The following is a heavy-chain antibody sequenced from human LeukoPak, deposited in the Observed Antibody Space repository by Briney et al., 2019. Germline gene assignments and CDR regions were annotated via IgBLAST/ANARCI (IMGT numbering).Heavy chain of an antibody. V-gene: IGHV1-2*06. CDR1: GYTFTSYA. J-gene: IGHJ4*02. CDR3: TTRGGESSPLRY. D-gene: IGHD3-10*01. Sequence: ASVKVSCKASGYTFTSYAMNWVRQAPGQGLEWMGRINPGSGVTHYAQKFQDSVTLTRDTSISTAYLEVNTLRSDDTAVYYCTTRGGESSPLRYWGQGTLVTVSS. CDR2: INPGSGVT.